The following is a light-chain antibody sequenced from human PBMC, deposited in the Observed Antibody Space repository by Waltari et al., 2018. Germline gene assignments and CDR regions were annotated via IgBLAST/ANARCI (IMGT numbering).Light chain of an antibody. V-gene: IGLV2-11*01. CDR1: SRDVGGYNY. CDR2: DVS. CDR3: CSYAGSYTSL. Sequence: QSALTQPRSAPGSPGQSVTISCTATSRDVGGYNYVSWHQQHPGTAPKLMIYDVSKRPSGVPDLFSGSKSGNTASLTISGLQAEDEADYYCCSYAGSYTSLFGGGTKLTVL. J-gene: IGLJ2*01.